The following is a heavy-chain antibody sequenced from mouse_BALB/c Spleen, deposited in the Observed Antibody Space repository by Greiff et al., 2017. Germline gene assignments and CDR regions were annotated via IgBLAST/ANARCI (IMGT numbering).Heavy chain of an antibody. Sequence: EVQGVESGGGLVQPGGSLRLSCATSGFTFTDYYMSWVRQPPGKALEWLGFIRNKANGYTTEYSASVKGRFTISRDNSQSILYLQMNTLRAEDSATYYCARDGYGNYDFDYWGQGTTLTVSS. CDR2: IRNKANGYTT. D-gene: IGHD2-10*02. V-gene: IGHV7-3*02. CDR3: ARDGYGNYDFDY. CDR1: GFTFTDYY. J-gene: IGHJ2*01.